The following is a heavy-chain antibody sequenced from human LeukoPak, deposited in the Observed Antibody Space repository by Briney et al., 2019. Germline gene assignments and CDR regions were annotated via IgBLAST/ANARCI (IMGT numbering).Heavy chain of an antibody. Sequence: PGGSLRLFCAASGFTFSSYWMHWVRQAPGERLVWVSRSSTEGSRTSYADSVKGRFTISRDNAKNTLYLQMNSLRAEDTAVYYCAREDTAMADAFDIWGQGTMVTVSS. CDR1: GFTFSSYW. J-gene: IGHJ3*02. CDR3: AREDTAMADAFDI. D-gene: IGHD5-18*01. V-gene: IGHV3-74*01. CDR2: SSTEGSRT.